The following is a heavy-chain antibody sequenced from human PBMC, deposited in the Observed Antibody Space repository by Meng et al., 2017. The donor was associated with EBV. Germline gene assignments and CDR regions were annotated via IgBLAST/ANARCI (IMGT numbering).Heavy chain of an antibody. CDR3: AKGADLAAAGTFWFDP. D-gene: IGHD6-13*01. V-gene: IGHV1-2*06. J-gene: IGHJ5*02. CDR2: INPNSGGT. Sequence: QGEVVQLGAEVQKPGASVKVSCKAAGYTFTGYYMHRVRQAPGQGLEWMGRINPNSGGTNYAQKFQGRVTMTRDTSISTAYMELSRLRSDDTAVYYCAKGADLAAAGTFWFDPWGQGTLVTVSS. CDR1: GYTFTGYY.